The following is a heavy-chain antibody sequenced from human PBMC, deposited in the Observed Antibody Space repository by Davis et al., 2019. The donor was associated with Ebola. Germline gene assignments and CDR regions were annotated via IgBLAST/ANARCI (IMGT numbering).Heavy chain of an antibody. J-gene: IGHJ5*02. CDR3: ARQGWSGYSLRHWLDP. D-gene: IGHD3-3*01. V-gene: IGHV4-59*08. Sequence: SETLSLTCTISGGSMTSYYWSWIRQPPGKGPEWIGYVYYTGTTTYSPSLNSRVTISVDTSKNQFSLKLRSVTAADTAVYYCARQGWSGYSLRHWLDPWGRGTLVTVSS. CDR1: GGSMTSYY. CDR2: VYYTGTT.